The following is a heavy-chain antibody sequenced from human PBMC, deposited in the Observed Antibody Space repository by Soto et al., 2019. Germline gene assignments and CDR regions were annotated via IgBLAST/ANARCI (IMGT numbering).Heavy chain of an antibody. D-gene: IGHD3-3*01. CDR1: GFSLSTSGVG. J-gene: IGHJ5*02. V-gene: IGHV2-5*01. CDR2: IYWNDDK. Sequence: GPTLVNPTQTLTLTCTFSGFSLSTSGVGVGWIRQPPGKALEWLALIYWNDDKRYSPSLKSRLTITKDTSKNQVVLTMTNMDPVDTATYYCAHRVNYDFWSGYYRSPWFDPWGQGTPVTVSS. CDR3: AHRVNYDFWSGYYRSPWFDP.